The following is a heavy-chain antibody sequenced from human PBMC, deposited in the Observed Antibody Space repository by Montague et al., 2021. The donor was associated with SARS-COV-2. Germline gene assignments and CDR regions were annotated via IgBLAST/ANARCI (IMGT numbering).Heavy chain of an antibody. Sequence: SETLSLTCAAYGGSFNNYYWSWIRQAPGKGLEWIGEIDQGGATNYSPSLRSRLILSVDTSKNQFSLKLTSVTAADTAVYFCASGKRQPFSFFGVCAGGPELKFYGLDVWGLGTTVTVS. CDR3: ASGKRQPFSFFGVCAGGPELKFYGLDV. D-gene: IGHD3-3*01. CDR2: IDQGGAT. J-gene: IGHJ6*02. CDR1: GGSFNNYY. V-gene: IGHV4-34*01.